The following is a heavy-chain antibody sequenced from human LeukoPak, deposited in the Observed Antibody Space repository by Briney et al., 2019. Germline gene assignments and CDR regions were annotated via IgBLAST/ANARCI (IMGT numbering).Heavy chain of an antibody. V-gene: IGHV1-8*01. D-gene: IGHD3-22*01. Sequence: GASVKVSCKASGYTFTSYDINWVRQATGRRLEWMGWMNPNSGNTGYAQKFQGRVTMTRNTSISTAYMELSSLRSEDTAVYYCARGRKYYYARAFDIWGQGTMVTVSS. CDR2: MNPNSGNT. J-gene: IGHJ3*02. CDR1: GYTFTSYD. CDR3: ARGRKYYYARAFDI.